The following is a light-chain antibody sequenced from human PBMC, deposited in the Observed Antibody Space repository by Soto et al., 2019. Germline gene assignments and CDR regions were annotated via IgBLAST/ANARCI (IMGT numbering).Light chain of an antibody. V-gene: IGKV1-9*01. CDR3: QHYNSYSDA. CDR1: QGTSRY. Sequence: IQLTQSPSSLSASVGDSVTITCRASQGTSRYLSWYQQKPGRAPKLLISAASTLQSGVPARFSGSGSGTDFTLTISSLQPDDFATYYCQHYNSYSDAFGQGTKV. J-gene: IGKJ1*01. CDR2: AAS.